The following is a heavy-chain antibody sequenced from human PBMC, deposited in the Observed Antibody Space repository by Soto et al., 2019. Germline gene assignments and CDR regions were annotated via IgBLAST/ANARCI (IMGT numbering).Heavy chain of an antibody. CDR1: GFTFSSYA. CDR2: ISGSGGST. Sequence: GGSLRLACAASGFTFSSYAMSWVRQAPGKGLEWVSAISGSGGSTYYADSVKGRFTISRDNSKNTLYLQMNSLRAEDTAVYYCAKDRWVRYYYDRSGQSHHYWGQGTLVTGSS. D-gene: IGHD3-22*01. J-gene: IGHJ4*02. CDR3: AKDRWVRYYYDRSGQSHHY. V-gene: IGHV3-23*01.